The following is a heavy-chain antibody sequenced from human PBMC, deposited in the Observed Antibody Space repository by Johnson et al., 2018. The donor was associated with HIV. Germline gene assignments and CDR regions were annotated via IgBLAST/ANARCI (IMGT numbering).Heavy chain of an antibody. CDR2: IKSKTDGGTT. D-gene: IGHD6-13*01. V-gene: IGHV3-15*01. Sequence: EVQLVESGGGVVQPGGSLRLSCAASRFTFSNAWMSWVRQAPGKGLEWVGRIKSKTDGGTTDYAAPVKGRLTISRDDSKNTLYLQMNSLKTEDTAVYYCTTQQRADAFDIWGQGTMVTVSS. J-gene: IGHJ3*02. CDR3: TTQQRADAFDI. CDR1: RFTFSNAW.